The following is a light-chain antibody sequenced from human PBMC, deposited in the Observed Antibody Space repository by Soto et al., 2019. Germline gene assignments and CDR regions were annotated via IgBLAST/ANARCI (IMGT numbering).Light chain of an antibody. CDR2: DVS. CDR1: SSDVGGYNY. CDR3: SSYTTSNTRQVV. Sequence: SALPQPASVSGSPGQSIPISCTGTSSDVGGYNYVSWYQHHPGKAPKLMIYDVSNRPSGVSNRFSGSKSGNTASLTISGLQPEDEADYYCSSYTTSNTRQVVFGTGTKVTVL. J-gene: IGLJ1*01. V-gene: IGLV2-14*03.